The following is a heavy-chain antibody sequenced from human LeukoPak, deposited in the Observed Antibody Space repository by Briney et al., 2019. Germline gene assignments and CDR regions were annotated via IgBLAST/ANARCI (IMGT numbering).Heavy chain of an antibody. J-gene: IGHJ6*02. Sequence: RASVKVSCKASGYTFTGYYMHWVRQAPGQGLEWMGWINPNSGGTNYAQKFRGRVTMTRDTSISTAYMELSRLRTDDTAVYYCATAGTTFYYYYYGMDVWGQGTTVTVSS. D-gene: IGHD6-13*01. CDR2: INPNSGGT. CDR3: ATAGTTFYYYYYGMDV. V-gene: IGHV1-2*02. CDR1: GYTFTGYY.